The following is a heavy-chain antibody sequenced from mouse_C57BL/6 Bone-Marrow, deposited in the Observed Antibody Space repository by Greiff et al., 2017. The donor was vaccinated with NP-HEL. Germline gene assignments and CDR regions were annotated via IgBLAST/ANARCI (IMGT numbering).Heavy chain of an antibody. D-gene: IGHD2-2*01. V-gene: IGHV1-55*01. J-gene: IGHJ1*03. CDR1: GYTFTSYW. CDR2: IYPGSGST. CDR3: ARPMVTPHWYFDV. Sequence: QVQLQQPGAELVKPGASVKMSCEASGYTFTSYWITWVKQRPGQGLEWIGGIYPGSGSTNYNEKFKSKATLTVDTSSSTAYMQLSSLTSEDSAVYYCARPMVTPHWYFDVWGTGTTVTVSS.